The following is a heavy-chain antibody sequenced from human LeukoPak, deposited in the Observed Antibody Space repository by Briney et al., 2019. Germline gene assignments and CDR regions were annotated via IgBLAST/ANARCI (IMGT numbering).Heavy chain of an antibody. V-gene: IGHV3-48*03. Sequence: PGGSLRLSCAASGFTFSSYEMNWVRQAPGKGLEWVSYISSSGSTIYYADSVKGRFTISRDNAKNSLYLQMNSLRAEDTAVYYCARQALWFGPAWGRGTLVTVSS. CDR1: GFTFSSYE. J-gene: IGHJ5*02. CDR3: ARQALWFGPA. CDR2: ISSSGSTI. D-gene: IGHD3-10*01.